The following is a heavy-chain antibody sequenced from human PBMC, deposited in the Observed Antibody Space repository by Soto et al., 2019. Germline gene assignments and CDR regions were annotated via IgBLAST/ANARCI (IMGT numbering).Heavy chain of an antibody. CDR2: IIPVFGAA. V-gene: IGHV1-69*12. J-gene: IGHJ2*01. Sequence: QVQLVQSGAEVKKPGSSVKVSCKASGGTFSSYAISWVRQAPGQGLEWMGGIIPVFGAANYAQRFQGRATVTADESTNLAYMELSSLRSDDTAVYYCARERRHSDSSYWFLDLWGRGTLVTVSS. CDR3: ARERRHSDSSYWFLDL. D-gene: IGHD3-22*01. CDR1: GGTFSSYA.